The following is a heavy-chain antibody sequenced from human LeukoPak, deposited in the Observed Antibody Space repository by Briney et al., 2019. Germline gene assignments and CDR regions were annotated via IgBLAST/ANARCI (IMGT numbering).Heavy chain of an antibody. J-gene: IGHJ5*02. CDR1: GGSFSGYY. Sequence: SETLSLTCAVYGGSFSGYYWSWIRQPPGKGLEWIGEINHSGSTNYNPSLKSRVTISVDTSKNQFSLKLSSVTAADTAVYYCARGHRDYVWGSYRRTCWFDPWGQGTLVTVSS. CDR3: ARGHRDYVWGSYRRTCWFDP. CDR2: INHSGST. V-gene: IGHV4-34*01. D-gene: IGHD3-16*02.